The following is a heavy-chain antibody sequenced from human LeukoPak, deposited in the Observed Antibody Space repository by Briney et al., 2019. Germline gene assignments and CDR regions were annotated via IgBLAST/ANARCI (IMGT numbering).Heavy chain of an antibody. CDR2: IYYRGST. CDR1: GGSISSSSYY. CDR3: ARHGASGSYLYYFDY. Sequence: PSETLSLTCTVSGGSISSSSYYWGWIRQPPGKGLEWIGSIYYRGSTYYNPSLKSRVTISVDTSKNQFSLKLSSVTAADTAVYFCARHGASGSYLYYFDYWGQGTLVTVSS. V-gene: IGHV4-39*01. J-gene: IGHJ4*02. D-gene: IGHD1-26*01.